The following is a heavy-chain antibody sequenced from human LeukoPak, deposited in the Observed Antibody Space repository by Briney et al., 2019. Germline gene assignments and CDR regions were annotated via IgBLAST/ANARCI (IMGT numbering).Heavy chain of an antibody. Sequence: GGSLRLSCATSGFTFTNAWMNWVRQAPGKGLEWVGRIRSNSDGGTIDYAAPVKGRFTLSRDDSKNTLYLQMNSLQTEDTAVYYCATDFYDSTWGQGTLVTVSP. D-gene: IGHD3-22*01. J-gene: IGHJ5*02. V-gene: IGHV3-15*07. CDR2: IRSNSDGGTI. CDR3: ATDFYDST. CDR1: GFTFTNAW.